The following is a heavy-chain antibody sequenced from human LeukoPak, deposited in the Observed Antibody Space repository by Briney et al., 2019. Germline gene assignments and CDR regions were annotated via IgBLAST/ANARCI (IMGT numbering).Heavy chain of an antibody. CDR1: GFTFSSYS. Sequence: SGGSLRLSCAASGFTFSSYSMNWVRQAPGKGLEWVSAISGSGGSTYYADSVKGRFTISRDNSKNTLYLQMNSLRAEDTAVYYCAKVGEQYYDILTGYYYYYYMDVWGKGTTVTISS. J-gene: IGHJ6*03. V-gene: IGHV3-23*01. CDR2: ISGSGGST. CDR3: AKVGEQYYDILTGYYYYYYMDV. D-gene: IGHD3-9*01.